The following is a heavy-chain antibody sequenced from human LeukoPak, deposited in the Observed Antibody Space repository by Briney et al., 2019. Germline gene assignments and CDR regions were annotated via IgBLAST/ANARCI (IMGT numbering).Heavy chain of an antibody. CDR3: ARDSAGYSSSWYRTANFDY. V-gene: IGHV3-48*01. CDR2: ISSSSSTI. CDR1: GFTFSSYS. Sequence: GRSLRLSCAASGFTFSSYSMNWVRQAPGKGQEWVSYISSSSSTIYYADSVKGRFTISRDNAKNSLYLQMNSLRAEDTAVYYCARDSAGYSSSWYRTANFDYWGQGTLVTVSS. D-gene: IGHD6-13*01. J-gene: IGHJ4*02.